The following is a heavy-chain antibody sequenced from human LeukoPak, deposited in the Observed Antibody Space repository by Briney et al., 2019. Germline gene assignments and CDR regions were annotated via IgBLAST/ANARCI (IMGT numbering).Heavy chain of an antibody. Sequence: ASVKVSCKASGGTFSGYAISWVRQAPGQGLEWMGRIIPILGIANYAQKFQGRVTITADKSTSTAYMELSSLRSEDTAVYYCARVVVTYYYGMDVWGQGTTVTVSS. CDR3: ARVVVTYYYGMDV. CDR1: GGTFSGYA. V-gene: IGHV1-69*04. CDR2: IIPILGIA. J-gene: IGHJ6*02. D-gene: IGHD4-23*01.